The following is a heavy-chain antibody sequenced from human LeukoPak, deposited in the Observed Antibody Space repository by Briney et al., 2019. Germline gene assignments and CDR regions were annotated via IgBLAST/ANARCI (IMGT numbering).Heavy chain of an antibody. CDR1: GYTFTAHY. D-gene: IGHD5-18*01. CDR2: INTNTGNP. CDR3: GRDPRLGIRGYTYGYIDY. Sequence: GASVKVSCKTSGYTFTAHYIHWVRQAPGQGLEWMGWINTNTGNPTYAQGFTGRYVFSLDTSVSTAYLQISGLTADDTAVYFCGRDPRLGIRGYTYGYIDYWGQGTLVTVSS. V-gene: IGHV7-4-1*02. J-gene: IGHJ4*02.